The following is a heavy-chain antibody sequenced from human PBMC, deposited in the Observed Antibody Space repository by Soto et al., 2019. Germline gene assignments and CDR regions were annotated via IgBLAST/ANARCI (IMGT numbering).Heavy chain of an antibody. CDR3: ARDTGNFFDY. Sequence: ASVKVSCKASGYTFTSYTVSWVRQAPGQGLEWVGWIGPSSGNTDSARNLQGRVTMTTDTSTSTAYMELRSLGSDDTAVYYCARDTGNFFDYWGQGTLVTVSS. CDR2: IGPSSGNT. J-gene: IGHJ4*02. CDR1: GYTFTSYT. V-gene: IGHV1-18*01.